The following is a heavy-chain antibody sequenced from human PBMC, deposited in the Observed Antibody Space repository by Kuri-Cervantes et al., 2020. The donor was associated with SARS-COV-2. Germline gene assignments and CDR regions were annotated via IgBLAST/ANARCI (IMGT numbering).Heavy chain of an antibody. J-gene: IGHJ3*02. Sequence: SETLSLTCTVSGYSISSSSYYWGWIRQPPGKGLEWIGSIYYSGSTYYNPSLKSRVTISVDTSKNQFSLKLSSVTAADTAVYYCARDPWGIAAALNAFDIWGQGTMVTVSS. CDR1: GYSISSSSYY. CDR2: IYYSGST. V-gene: IGHV4-39*07. CDR3: ARDPWGIAAALNAFDI. D-gene: IGHD6-13*01.